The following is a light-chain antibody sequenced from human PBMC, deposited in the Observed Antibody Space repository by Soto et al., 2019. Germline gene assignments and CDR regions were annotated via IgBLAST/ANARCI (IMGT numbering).Light chain of an antibody. CDR3: QQYDRSYT. Sequence: EIVLTQSPGTLSLSPGERATLSCRASQSVSSSYLAWYQQKPGQAPRLLIYGASSRATGIPDRFSGSGSGTDFTLTISRLEPEDVAVYYCQQYDRSYTFGQGTKLEIK. CDR1: QSVSSSY. J-gene: IGKJ2*01. V-gene: IGKV3-20*01. CDR2: GAS.